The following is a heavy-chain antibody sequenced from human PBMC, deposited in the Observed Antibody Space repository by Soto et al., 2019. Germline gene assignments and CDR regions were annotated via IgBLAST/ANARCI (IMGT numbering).Heavy chain of an antibody. CDR1: GFSLSTSGVG. D-gene: IGHD3-9*01. CDR2: IYWDDDK. CDR3: AHWIRDDILTGYYNVRPMDAFDI. J-gene: IGHJ3*02. Sequence: SGPTLVNPTQTLTLTCTFSGFSLSTSGVGVGWIRQPPGKALEWLALIYWDDDKRYSPSLKSRLTITKDTSKNQVVLTMTNMDPVDTATYYCAHWIRDDILTGYYNVRPMDAFDIWGQGTMVTVSS. V-gene: IGHV2-5*02.